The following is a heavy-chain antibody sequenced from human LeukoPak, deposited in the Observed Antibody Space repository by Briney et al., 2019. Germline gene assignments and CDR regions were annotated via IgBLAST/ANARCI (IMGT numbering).Heavy chain of an antibody. V-gene: IGHV3-23*01. CDR3: ATQYYYGSGSYYVYWYFDL. Sequence: GGSLRLSCAASGFTFSSYAMSRVRQAPGKGLEWVSAISGSGGSTYYADSVKGRFTISRDNSKNTLYLQMNSLRAEDTAVYYCATQYYYGSGSYYVYWYFDLWGRGTLVTVSS. CDR2: ISGSGGST. D-gene: IGHD3-10*01. CDR1: GFTFSSYA. J-gene: IGHJ2*01.